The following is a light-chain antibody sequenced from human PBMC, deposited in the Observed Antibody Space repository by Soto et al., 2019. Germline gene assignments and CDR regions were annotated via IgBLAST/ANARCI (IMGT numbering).Light chain of an antibody. Sequence: QSALTQPPSASGSHGQSVTISCTGTSRDVGSYNYVSWYQQYPGKAPKLLIYEVTKRPSGVPDRFSGSKSGNTASLTVSGLQAEDEATYYCSSFTSSSTVVFGGGTKLTVL. CDR2: EVT. CDR3: SSFTSSSTVV. V-gene: IGLV2-8*01. CDR1: SRDVGSYNY. J-gene: IGLJ2*01.